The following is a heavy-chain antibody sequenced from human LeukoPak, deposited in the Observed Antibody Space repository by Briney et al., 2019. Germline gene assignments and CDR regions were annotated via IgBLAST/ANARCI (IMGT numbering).Heavy chain of an antibody. V-gene: IGHV3-23*01. J-gene: IGHJ4*02. CDR3: ARGEEYNSGTVHFDY. CDR2: ISGSGGST. CDR1: GFTFSSYA. Sequence: GGSLRLSCAASGFTFSSYAMSWVRQAPGKGLEWVSAISGSGGSTYYADSVKGRFTVSRDNSKNTLYLQMNSLRAEDTAVYYCARGEEYNSGTVHFDYWGQGILVTVSS. D-gene: IGHD3-10*01.